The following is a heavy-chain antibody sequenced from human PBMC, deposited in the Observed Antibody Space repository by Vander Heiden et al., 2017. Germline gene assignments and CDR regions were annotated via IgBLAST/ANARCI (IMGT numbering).Heavy chain of an antibody. CDR3: AKGPRYGDYVGVDP. J-gene: IGHJ5*02. CDR2: ISGSGGST. V-gene: IGHV3-23*01. Sequence: EVQLLESGGGLVQPGGSLRLSCAASGFPFSSYAMSWVRQAPGKGLEWVSAISGSGGSTYYADSVKGRFTISRDNSKNTLYLQMNSLRAEDTAVYYCAKGPRYGDYVGVDPWGQGTLVTVSS. D-gene: IGHD4-17*01. CDR1: GFPFSSYA.